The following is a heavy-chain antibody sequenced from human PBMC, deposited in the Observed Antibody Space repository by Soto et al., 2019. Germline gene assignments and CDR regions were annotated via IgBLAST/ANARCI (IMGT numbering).Heavy chain of an antibody. V-gene: IGHV1-46*01. D-gene: IGHD4-17*01. Sequence: ASVNVSCKASGYTFTSYYMHWVRQAPGQGLEWMGIINPSGGSTSYAQKFQGRVTMTRDTSTSTVYMELSSLRSEDTAVYYCAVAARTTTVKTRNAFDIWGQGTMVTVSS. CDR1: GYTFTSYY. J-gene: IGHJ3*02. CDR2: INPSGGST. CDR3: AVAARTTTVKTRNAFDI.